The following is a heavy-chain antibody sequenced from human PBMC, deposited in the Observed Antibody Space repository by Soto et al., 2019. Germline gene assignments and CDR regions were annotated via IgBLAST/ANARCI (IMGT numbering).Heavy chain of an antibody. CDR2: IYYSGST. V-gene: IGHV4-31*03. D-gene: IGHD7-27*01. CDR3: ARDNRGSNAFDI. Sequence: QVQLQESGPGLVKPSQTLSLTCTVSGGSISSGGYYWSWIRQHPGKGLEWIGYIYYSGSTYYNPSLKSRVTISVDTSQNQFSVKLSSVTAADTAVYYCARDNRGSNAFDIWGQGTMVTVSS. CDR1: GGSISSGGYY. J-gene: IGHJ3*02.